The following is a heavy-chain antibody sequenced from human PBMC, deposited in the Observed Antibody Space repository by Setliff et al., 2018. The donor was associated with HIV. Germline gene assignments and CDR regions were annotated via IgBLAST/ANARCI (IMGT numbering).Heavy chain of an antibody. CDR3: ARFPLLHKNAFDI. CDR2: IYYSGST. Sequence: SETLSLTCTVSGGSISSNYWSRMRQPPGKGLEWIGHIYYSGSTNYNPSLKSRVTISVDTSRNQFSLNLSSVTAADTAVYYCARFPLLHKNAFDIWGQGTMVTVSS. J-gene: IGHJ3*02. V-gene: IGHV4-59*01. CDR1: GGSISSNY. D-gene: IGHD2-15*01.